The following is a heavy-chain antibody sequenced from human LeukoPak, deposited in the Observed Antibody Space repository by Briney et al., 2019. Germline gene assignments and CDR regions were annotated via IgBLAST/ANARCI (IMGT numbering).Heavy chain of an antibody. V-gene: IGHV3-9*01. CDR2: ISWNSGSI. CDR1: GFTFDDYA. J-gene: IGHJ4*02. CDR3: AKDVYSSSWYAPDY. D-gene: IGHD6-13*01. Sequence: PGGSLRLSCAASGFTFDDYAMHWVRQAPGKGLEWVSGISWNSGSIGYADSVKGRFTISRDNAKNSLYLQMNSLRAEDTALYYCAKDVYSSSWYAPDYWGQGTLVTVSS.